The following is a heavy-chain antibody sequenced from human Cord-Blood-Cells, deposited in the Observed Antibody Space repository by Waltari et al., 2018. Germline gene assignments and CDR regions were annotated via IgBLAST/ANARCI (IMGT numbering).Heavy chain of an antibody. J-gene: IGHJ6*01. D-gene: IGHD1-1*01. Sequence: QVQLVESGGGVVQPGRSLRLSCAASGFTFSSHAMHWVRQAPGKGLEWVAVISYAGSNKXYADSVKGRFXXSRXNSKNTLYLQXNXLRAEDTAVXYCAXXXXTXTTYYYYXXXVWGXXXTXTVSS. CDR3: AXXXXTXTTYYYYXXXV. V-gene: IGHV3-30-3*01. CDR1: GFTFSSHA. CDR2: ISYAGSNK.